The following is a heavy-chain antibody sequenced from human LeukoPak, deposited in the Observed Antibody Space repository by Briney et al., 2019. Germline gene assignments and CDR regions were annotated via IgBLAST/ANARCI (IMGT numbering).Heavy chain of an antibody. CDR3: ASNYDFWSGYRHDDAFDI. V-gene: IGHV3-53*01. CDR2: IYSGGST. Sequence: GGSLRLSCAASGFTVSSNYMSWVRQAPGKGLEWVSVIYSGGSTYYADSVKGRFTISRDNSKNTLYLQMNSLRAEDTAVYYCASNYDFWSGYRHDDAFDIWGQGTMVTVSS. J-gene: IGHJ3*02. D-gene: IGHD3-3*01. CDR1: GFTVSSNY.